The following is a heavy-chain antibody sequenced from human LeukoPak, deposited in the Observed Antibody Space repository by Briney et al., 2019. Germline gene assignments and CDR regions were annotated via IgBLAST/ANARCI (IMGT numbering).Heavy chain of an antibody. V-gene: IGHV3-74*01. CDR1: GFTFSSYW. CDR3: ARTGTTVSFDAFDI. J-gene: IGHJ3*02. CDR2: TNSDGSST. D-gene: IGHD1-1*01. Sequence: PGGSLRLSCAASGFTFSSYWMHWVRQAPGKGLVWVSRTNSDGSSTSYADSVKGRFTISRDNAKNTLYLQMNSLRAEDTAVYYCARTGTTVSFDAFDIWGQGTMVTVSS.